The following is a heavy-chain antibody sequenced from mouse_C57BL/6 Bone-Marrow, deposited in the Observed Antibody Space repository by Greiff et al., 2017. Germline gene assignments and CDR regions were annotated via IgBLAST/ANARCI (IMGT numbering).Heavy chain of an antibody. CDR3: ARERIYYYGSFAY. V-gene: IGHV1-55*01. J-gene: IGHJ3*01. Sequence: VQLQQPGAELVKPGASVKMSCKASGYTFTSYWITWVKQRPGQGLEWIGDIYPGSGSPNYNEKFKSKATLTVDTSSSTAYMQLSSLTSEDSAVYYCARERIYYYGSFAYWGQGTLVTVSA. CDR2: IYPGSGSP. CDR1: GYTFTSYW. D-gene: IGHD1-1*01.